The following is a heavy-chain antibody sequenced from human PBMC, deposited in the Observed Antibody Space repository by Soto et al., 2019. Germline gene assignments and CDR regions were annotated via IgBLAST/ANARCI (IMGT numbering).Heavy chain of an antibody. J-gene: IGHJ4*02. CDR2: MNPNSGNT. CDR3: ARKRVRRGSVP. D-gene: IGHD3-10*01. Sequence: ASVKVSCKASGYTFTSYDINWVRQAAGQGLEWMGWMNPNSGNTGYAQKFQGRVTMTRNTSISTAYMELSSLRSEDTAVYYCARKRVRRGSVPWGQGPLVTVSS. V-gene: IGHV1-8*01. CDR1: GYTFTSYD.